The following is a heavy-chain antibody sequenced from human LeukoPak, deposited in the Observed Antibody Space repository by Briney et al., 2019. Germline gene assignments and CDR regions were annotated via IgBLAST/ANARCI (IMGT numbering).Heavy chain of an antibody. Sequence: PSETLSPTCTVSGGSISSYYCSWVRQPPGKGLEWIGYIYYSGSTNYNPSLKSRVTISVDTSKNQFSLKLSSVTAADTAVYYCARRVELRAYYYYYYMDVWGKGTTVTVSS. V-gene: IGHV4-59*08. J-gene: IGHJ6*03. CDR1: GGSISSYY. D-gene: IGHD1-7*01. CDR2: IYYSGST. CDR3: ARRVELRAYYYYYYMDV.